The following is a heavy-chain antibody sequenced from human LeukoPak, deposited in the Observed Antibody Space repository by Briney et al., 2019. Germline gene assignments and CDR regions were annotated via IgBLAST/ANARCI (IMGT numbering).Heavy chain of an antibody. J-gene: IGHJ4*02. D-gene: IGHD5-24*01. V-gene: IGHV4-34*01. Sequence: IPSETLSLTCAVYGGSFSGYYWSWIRQPPGKGLEWIGEINHSGSTNYNPSLKSRVTISVDTSKNQFSLKLSSVTAADTAVYYCARRTRDGYNEGIFGDYWGQGTLVTVSS. CDR3: ARRTRDGYNEGIFGDY. CDR2: INHSGST. CDR1: GGSFSGYY.